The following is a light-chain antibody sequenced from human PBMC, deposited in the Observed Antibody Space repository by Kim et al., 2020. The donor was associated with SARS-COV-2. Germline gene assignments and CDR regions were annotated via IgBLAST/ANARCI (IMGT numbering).Light chain of an antibody. CDR2: EVA. CDR1: SSDVGDYKL. CDR3: SSYAGSSVYV. Sequence: QSALTQPASVSGSPGQSVSLSCTGTSSDVGDYKLVSWYQQYPGKAPKLIIYEVAKRPSGVSTRFSGSKSGDTASLTIAGLRAEDEADYYCSSYAGSSVYVFGTGTKVTVL. V-gene: IGLV2-23*02. J-gene: IGLJ1*01.